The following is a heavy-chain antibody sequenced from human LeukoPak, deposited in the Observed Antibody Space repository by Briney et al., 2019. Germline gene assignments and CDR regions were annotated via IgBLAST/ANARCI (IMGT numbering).Heavy chain of an antibody. CDR2: ISGTGGST. Sequence: GGSLRLSCVASGFSFNNFGMSWVRQAPGKGLEWVSSISGTGGSTHYADSVKGRFTISRDNSKDTLYLQMNGLRAEDTAVYFCAKQSAGSAAWYSLHYDFWGQGTLVTVSS. V-gene: IGHV3-23*01. CDR1: GFSFNNFG. J-gene: IGHJ4*02. CDR3: AKQSAGSAAWYSLHYDF. D-gene: IGHD6-13*01.